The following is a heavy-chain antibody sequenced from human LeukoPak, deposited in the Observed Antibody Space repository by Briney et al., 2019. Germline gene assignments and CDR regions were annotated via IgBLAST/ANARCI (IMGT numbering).Heavy chain of an antibody. CDR3: AKVWLDSSGSYFDY. Sequence: PRGSLRLSCAAAVFTFRRYAMSWVRQTPGKGLQWVSALSVSAETGYYADSVKGRFTISRDNSKNPLYLQMNSLRAEDTAVYYCAKVWLDSSGSYFDYWGQGTLVTVSS. CDR1: VFTFRRYA. V-gene: IGHV3-23*01. CDR2: LSVSAETG. J-gene: IGHJ4*02. D-gene: IGHD3-22*01.